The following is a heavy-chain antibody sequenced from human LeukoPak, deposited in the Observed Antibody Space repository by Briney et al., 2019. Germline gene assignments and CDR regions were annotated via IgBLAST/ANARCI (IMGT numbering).Heavy chain of an antibody. Sequence: SLRLSCTASGFTFGDYAMSWVRQAPGKGLEWVGFIRSKAYGGTTEYPASVKGRFTISRDDSKSIAYLQMNSLKTEDTAVYYCTREGRGSDAFDYWGQGALDTVSS. CDR1: GFTFGDYA. CDR3: TREGRGSDAFDY. J-gene: IGHJ4*02. D-gene: IGHD3-16*01. CDR2: IRSKAYGGTT. V-gene: IGHV3-49*04.